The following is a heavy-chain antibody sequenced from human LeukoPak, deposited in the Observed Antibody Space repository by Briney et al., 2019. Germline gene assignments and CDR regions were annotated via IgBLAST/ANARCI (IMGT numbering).Heavy chain of an antibody. CDR1: GYNFNNYG. V-gene: IGHV1-18*01. Sequence: GASVKVSCKASGYNFNNYGVSWVRQAPGQGLEWMGWISAKTGNTNYAQKFQGRVTMTTDTSTTTAYMELRSLGSDDTAVYYCARGSYPYSHGMDVWGQGTTVTVSS. D-gene: IGHD1-26*01. CDR2: ISAKTGNT. J-gene: IGHJ6*02. CDR3: ARGSYPYSHGMDV.